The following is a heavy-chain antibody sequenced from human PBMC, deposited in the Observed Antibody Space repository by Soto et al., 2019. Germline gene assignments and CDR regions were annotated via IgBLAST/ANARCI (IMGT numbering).Heavy chain of an antibody. CDR3: ARTNRFVATSGVNWFDP. J-gene: IGHJ5*02. CDR1: GGTFSRHA. V-gene: IGHV1-69*06. Sequence: QVQLVQSGAEVRKPGSSVKVSCKASGGTFSRHAISWVRQAPGQGLEWMGGIIPIFGTANYAQKFQGRVTITADKSTSTAYMELSSLRSEDTAVYYCARTNRFVATSGVNWFDPWGQGTLVTVSS. CDR2: IIPIFGTA. D-gene: IGHD5-12*01.